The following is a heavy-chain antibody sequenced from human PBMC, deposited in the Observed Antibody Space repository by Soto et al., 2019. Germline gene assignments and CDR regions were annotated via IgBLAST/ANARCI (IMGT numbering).Heavy chain of an antibody. CDR3: ARVNYYDILTGYSYYFDY. CDR1: GFTFSDYY. J-gene: IGHJ4*02. CDR2: ISSSGSTI. V-gene: IGHV3-11*01. D-gene: IGHD3-9*01. Sequence: GGSLRLSCAASGFTFSDYYMSWIRQAPGKGLEWVSYISSSGSTIYYADSVKGRFTISRDNAKNSLYLQMNSLRAEDTAVYYCARVNYYDILTGYSYYFDYWGQGTLVTVSS.